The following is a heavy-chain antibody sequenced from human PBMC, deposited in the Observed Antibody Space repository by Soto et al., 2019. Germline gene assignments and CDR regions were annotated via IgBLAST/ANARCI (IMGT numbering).Heavy chain of an antibody. D-gene: IGHD3-22*01. CDR2: ISTYNGNK. CDR3: ARGPTDYYDNSANYFLDY. CDR1: GYTFITYG. Sequence: QVQLVQSGAEVKKPGASVKVSCKASGYTFITYGVSWVRQAPGQGLDWLGWISTYNGNKRYAERLQGRVTMTTDTTTNTAYMELRNLRSDDTAVYYCARGPTDYYDNSANYFLDYWGQGSLLTVSS. J-gene: IGHJ4*02. V-gene: IGHV1-18*01.